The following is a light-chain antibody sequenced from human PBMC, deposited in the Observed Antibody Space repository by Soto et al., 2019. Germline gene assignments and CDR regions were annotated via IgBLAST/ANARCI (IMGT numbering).Light chain of an antibody. Sequence: DIQMTQSPSTLSASVGDRVTITCRASQTIRSWLAWYQQKPGKAPNLLIYKASSLQSRVPSRFSGSGSGTEFTLTISSLQPDDFATYYCQQYNSYPWTFGQGTKVEIK. J-gene: IGKJ1*01. CDR3: QQYNSYPWT. CDR2: KAS. CDR1: QTIRSW. V-gene: IGKV1-5*03.